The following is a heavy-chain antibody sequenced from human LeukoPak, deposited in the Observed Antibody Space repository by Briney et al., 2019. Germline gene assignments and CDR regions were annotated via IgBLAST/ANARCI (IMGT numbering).Heavy chain of an antibody. J-gene: IGHJ6*04. CDR1: GFTFSRFS. CDR2: ISSSGTYI. CDR3: ARGPTMKMDV. Sequence: GGSLRLSCAASGFTFSRFSMNWVRQAPGKGLEWVSSISSSGTYIYYADSVKGRFTISRDNAKNSLYLQMNSLRAEDTAVYYCARGPTMKMDVWGKGTTVTVSS. D-gene: IGHD3-22*01. V-gene: IGHV3-21*01.